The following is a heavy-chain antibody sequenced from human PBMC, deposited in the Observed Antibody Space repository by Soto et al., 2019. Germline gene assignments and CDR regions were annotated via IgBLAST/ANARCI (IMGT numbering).Heavy chain of an antibody. Sequence: QITLKESGPPLVKPTQTLTLTCTFSGFSLTSPAVGVNWIRQPPGKALEWLALIYWDDDKQYSPSLKSRLTITKDTPKNQVVLTMTNMDPVDTATYYCAHGSGWLSDYWGQGTLVTVSS. J-gene: IGHJ4*02. CDR3: AHGSGWLSDY. CDR2: IYWDDDK. V-gene: IGHV2-5*02. D-gene: IGHD6-19*01. CDR1: GFSLTSPAVG.